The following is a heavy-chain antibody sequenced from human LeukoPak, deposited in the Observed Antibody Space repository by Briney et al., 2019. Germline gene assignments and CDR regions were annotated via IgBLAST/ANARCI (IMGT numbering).Heavy chain of an antibody. D-gene: IGHD2-21*01. CDR2: IYYSGST. Sequence: SSETLSLTCTVSGGPISSYYWSWIRQPPGKGLEWIGYIYYSGSTNYNPSLKSRVTISIDTSKNQFSLKLSSVTAADTAVYHCAREVMRYYYFDYWGQGTLVTVSS. V-gene: IGHV4-59*01. CDR3: AREVMRYYYFDY. CDR1: GGPISSYY. J-gene: IGHJ4*02.